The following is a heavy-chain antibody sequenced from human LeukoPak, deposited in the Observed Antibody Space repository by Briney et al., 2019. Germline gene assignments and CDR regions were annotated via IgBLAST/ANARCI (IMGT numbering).Heavy chain of an antibody. CDR1: GFTFSSYA. Sequence: QPGGSLRLSCAASGFTFSSYAMSWVRQAPGKGLEWVSAISGSGGSTYYADSVKGRFTISRDNAKNSLYLQMNSLRAEDTALYYCAKDMYPMIVAVIEEGAAFDIWGQGTMVTVSS. V-gene: IGHV3-23*01. CDR2: ISGSGGST. CDR3: AKDMYPMIVAVIEEGAAFDI. D-gene: IGHD3-22*01. J-gene: IGHJ3*02.